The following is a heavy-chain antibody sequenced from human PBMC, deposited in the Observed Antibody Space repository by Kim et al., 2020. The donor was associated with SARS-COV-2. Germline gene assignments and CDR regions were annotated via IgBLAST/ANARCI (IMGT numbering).Heavy chain of an antibody. D-gene: IGHD3-16*01. CDR2: ISYSGTT. J-gene: IGHJ4*02. V-gene: IGHV4-59*13. CDR3: ARCHNGGSYNDY. Sequence: SETLSLTCTVSGGSITAYYWCWIRQPPGKGLEWIGYISYSGTTNYNPSLKSRVTISIDTSKNQFSLKLSSVTAVDTAVYFCARCHNGGSYNDYWGQGILVTVSS. CDR1: GGSITAYY.